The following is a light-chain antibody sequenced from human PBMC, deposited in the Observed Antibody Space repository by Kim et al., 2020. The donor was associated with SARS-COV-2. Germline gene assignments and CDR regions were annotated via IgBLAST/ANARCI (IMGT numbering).Light chain of an antibody. CDR2: YDS. CDR1: NIGSKS. Sequence: SYELTQPPSVSLAPGKTARITCGGNNIGSKSVHWYQQKPGQAPVLVIYYDSDRPSGIPERFSGSNSGNTATLTISRVEAGDEADYYCQVWDSSSDQWVFG. V-gene: IGLV3-21*04. J-gene: IGLJ3*02. CDR3: QVWDSSSDQWV.